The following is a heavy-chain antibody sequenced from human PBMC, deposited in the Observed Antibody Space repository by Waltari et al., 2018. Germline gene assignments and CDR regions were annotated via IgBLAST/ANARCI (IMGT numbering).Heavy chain of an antibody. Sequence: EVHLVESGGGLVQPGGSLRLSCAATGFTFSAYAMTWVRQAPGKGLEWVSAISRSTRTTFYADSVKGRFTRSEDSSKNTLYLQINSLRAEDTAMYYCAKGYYESGSFWAEFDSWGQGILVTVSS. CDR3: AKGYYESGSFWAEFDS. V-gene: IGHV3-23*04. J-gene: IGHJ4*02. CDR1: GFTFSAYA. D-gene: IGHD3-10*01. CDR2: ISRSTRTT.